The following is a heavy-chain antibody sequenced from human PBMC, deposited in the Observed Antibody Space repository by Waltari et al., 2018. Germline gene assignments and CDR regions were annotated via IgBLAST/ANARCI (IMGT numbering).Heavy chain of an antibody. CDR3: VKGGWGFGAFYEQH. D-gene: IGHD3-10*01. J-gene: IGHJ4*02. V-gene: IGHV3-9*01. CDR1: GFAFDDYA. CDR2: IGWNRGAI. Sequence: EVQLVASGGGLVQPGRSLRLSCVGSGFAFDDYAMYWVRQRPGKGVEGVFGIGWNRGAIGYADSVRGRFRTYRDNAKKSLYLQMGRLRPEDTALYYCVKGGWGFGAFYEQHWGQGIQVTVSS.